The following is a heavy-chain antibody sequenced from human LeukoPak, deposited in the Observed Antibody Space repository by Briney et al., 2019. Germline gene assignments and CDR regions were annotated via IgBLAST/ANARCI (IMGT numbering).Heavy chain of an antibody. Sequence: SDTLSLTCTVSGGSIRSYYWSWLRQSPGKGLEWIGFIYTSGRTNYNPSLESRVAISVDTSKNQFSLRLTSVTAADTAVYYCARLVPLRFYFDYWGHGILVTVSS. V-gene: IGHV4-4*09. CDR3: ARLVPLRFYFDY. J-gene: IGHJ4*01. CDR2: IYTSGRT. CDR1: GGSIRSYY.